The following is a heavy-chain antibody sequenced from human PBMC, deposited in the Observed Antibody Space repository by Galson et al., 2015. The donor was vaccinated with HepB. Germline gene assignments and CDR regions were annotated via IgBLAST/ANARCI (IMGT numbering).Heavy chain of an antibody. J-gene: IGHJ4*02. D-gene: IGHD5/OR15-5a*01. CDR3: TRYSVGWH. V-gene: IGHV3-15*01. CDR2: IKSKTDGGTT. Sequence: SLRLSCAVSGFTFSDAWMNWVRQAPGKGLEWVGRIKSKTDGGTTDYAAPVKGRFTITRDDSKNTLFLQMNSLKIEDTAVYYCTRYSVGWHWGQGTLVTVSS. CDR1: GFTFSDAW.